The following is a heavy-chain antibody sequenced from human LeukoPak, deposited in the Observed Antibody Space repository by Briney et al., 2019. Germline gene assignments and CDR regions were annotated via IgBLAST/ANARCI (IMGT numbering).Heavy chain of an antibody. CDR2: IYSGGST. Sequence: PGGSLRLSCAASGFTVSSSYMSWVRQAPGKGLEWVSVIYSGGSTYYADPVKGRFTISRDNSKNTLYLQMNSLRAEDTAVYYCASIPGYSSSWTLYWGQGMLVTVSS. CDR3: ASIPGYSSSWTLY. D-gene: IGHD6-13*01. CDR1: GFTVSSSY. J-gene: IGHJ4*02. V-gene: IGHV3-66*01.